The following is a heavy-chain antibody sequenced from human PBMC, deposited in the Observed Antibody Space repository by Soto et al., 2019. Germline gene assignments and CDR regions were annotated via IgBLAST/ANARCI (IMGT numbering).Heavy chain of an antibody. D-gene: IGHD6-19*01. V-gene: IGHV1-2*02. Sequence: GDSVKVSCKASGYSLTGYYMHWVRQAPGQGLEWMGWINPNSGDTNYAQKFQGGVTMTSDTSISTAYMELSILKSDDTAVYYCARGKGLYSSGCDYCGQGPLVTVYS. J-gene: IGHJ4*02. CDR3: ARGKGLYSSGCDY. CDR2: INPNSGDT. CDR1: GYSLTGYY.